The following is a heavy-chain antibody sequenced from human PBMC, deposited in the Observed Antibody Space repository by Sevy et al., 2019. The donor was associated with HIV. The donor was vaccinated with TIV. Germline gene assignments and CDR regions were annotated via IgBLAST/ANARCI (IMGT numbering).Heavy chain of an antibody. J-gene: IGHJ6*03. CDR3: AKGGGGHYDPDEIGYYFYYYNMDV. V-gene: IGHV3-23*01. Sequence: GGSLRLSCAVSGFSFDSYGMTRVRQAPWKGLEWVSGISGSRTRTYYADSVKGRFIISRDNSKNTLYLQMNSLRSEDTAIYYCAKGGGGHYDPDEIGYYFYYYNMDVWGKGTTVTVSS. CDR1: GFSFDSYG. CDR2: ISGSRTRT. D-gene: IGHD3-22*01.